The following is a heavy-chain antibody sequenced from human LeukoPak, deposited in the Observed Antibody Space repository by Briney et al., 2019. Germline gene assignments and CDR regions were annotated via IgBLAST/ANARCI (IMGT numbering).Heavy chain of an antibody. CDR3: AKGLASAYGSGSYSDY. J-gene: IGHJ4*02. CDR2: ISGSGGST. V-gene: IGHV3-23*01. Sequence: GGSLRLSCAASGFTFSSYGMSWVRQAPGKGLEWVSAISGSGGSTYYADSVKGRFTISRDNSKNTLYLQMNSLRAEDTAVYYCAKGLASAYGSGSYSDYWGQGTLVTVSS. CDR1: GFTFSSYG. D-gene: IGHD3-10*01.